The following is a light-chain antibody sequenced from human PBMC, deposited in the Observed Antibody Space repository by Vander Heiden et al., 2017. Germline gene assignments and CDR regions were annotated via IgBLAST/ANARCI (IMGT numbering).Light chain of an antibody. CDR1: QGIRND. CDR3: RQEDNSPGT. V-gene: IGKV1-6*01. CDR2: GAS. Sequence: AIQMTQSPSSLSASVGDRVTITCRASQGIRNDLGWYQQKPGKAPKLLIYGASSLHSGVPSRFSGSGSGTDFTLTISSLQPEDFATYYCRQEDNSPGTFGQGTKVEIK. J-gene: IGKJ1*01.